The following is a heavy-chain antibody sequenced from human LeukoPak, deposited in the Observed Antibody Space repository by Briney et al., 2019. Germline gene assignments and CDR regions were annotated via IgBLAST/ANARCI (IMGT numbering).Heavy chain of an antibody. Sequence: PGGSLRLSCAASGFTFSSYAMHWVRQAPGKGLEWVAVISYDGSNKYYADSVKGRFTISRDSSKNTLYLQMNSLRAEDTAVYYCASRPDAAQGPFDYWGQGTLLTVSS. J-gene: IGHJ4*02. D-gene: IGHD2-15*01. CDR3: ASRPDAAQGPFDY. CDR2: ISYDGSNK. V-gene: IGHV3-30*14. CDR1: GFTFSSYA.